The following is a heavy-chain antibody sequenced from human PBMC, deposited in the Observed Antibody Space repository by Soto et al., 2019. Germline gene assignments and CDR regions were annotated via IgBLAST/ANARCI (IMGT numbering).Heavy chain of an antibody. CDR1: GGSFSGYY. CDR3: ARGPYGEYFQH. Sequence: KTSETLSLTCAVYGGSFSGYYWCWIRQPPGKGLEWIGEINHSGSTNYNPSLKSRVTISVDTSKNQFSLKLSSVTAADTAVYYCARGPYGEYFQHWGQGTLVTVSS. CDR2: INHSGST. J-gene: IGHJ1*01. D-gene: IGHD2-8*01. V-gene: IGHV4-34*01.